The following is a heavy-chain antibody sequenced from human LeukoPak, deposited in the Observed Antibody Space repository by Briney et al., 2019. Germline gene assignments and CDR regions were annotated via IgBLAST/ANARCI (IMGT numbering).Heavy chain of an antibody. Sequence: SVKVSCKASGGTFSSYAISWVRQAPGQGLEWMGGIIPILGTANYAQKFQGRVTMTRDTSISTAYMELSRLRSDDTAVYYCARDTPRPVPRGFEYWGQGTLVTVSS. CDR2: IIPILGTA. CDR1: GGTFSSYA. J-gene: IGHJ4*02. CDR3: ARDTPRPVPRGFEY. V-gene: IGHV1-69*10.